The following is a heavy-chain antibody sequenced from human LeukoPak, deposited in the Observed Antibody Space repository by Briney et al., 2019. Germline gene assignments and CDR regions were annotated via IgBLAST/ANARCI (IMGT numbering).Heavy chain of an antibody. CDR1: GFTFSSYA. V-gene: IGHV3-23*01. D-gene: IGHD2-15*01. Sequence: GGSLRLSCAASGFTFSSYAMSWVRQAPGKGLEWVSAISGSGGSTYYADSAKGRFTISRDNSKNTLYLQMNGLRAEDTAVYYCAKEYCSGGSCSYYYYYYYGMDVWGQGTTVTVSS. CDR3: AKEYCSGGSCSYYYYYYYGMDV. CDR2: ISGSGGST. J-gene: IGHJ6*02.